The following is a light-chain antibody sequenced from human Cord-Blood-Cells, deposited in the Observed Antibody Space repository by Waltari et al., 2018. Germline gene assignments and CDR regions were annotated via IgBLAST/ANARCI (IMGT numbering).Light chain of an antibody. CDR1: QSVSSN. CDR3: QQYNNWPPLT. Sequence: TQSPATLSVSPGERATLSCRASQSVSSNLAWYQQKPGQAPRLLIYGASTRATGIPARFSGSGSGTEFTLTISSLQSEDFAVYYCQQYNNWPPLTFGPGTKVDIK. J-gene: IGKJ3*01. V-gene: IGKV3-15*01. CDR2: GAS.